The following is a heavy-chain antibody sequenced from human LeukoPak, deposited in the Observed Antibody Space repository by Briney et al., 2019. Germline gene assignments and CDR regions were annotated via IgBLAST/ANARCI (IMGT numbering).Heavy chain of an antibody. CDR1: GYTFTIYG. J-gene: IGHJ4*02. CDR2: ISTYNGDT. Sequence: ASVKVSCKASGYTFTIYGITWVRQAPGQGLEWMGWISTYNGDTNYAQKLQGRVTMTTDTSSTTSYMELRSLRSDDTAVYYCARTTSGCPDYWGQGTLVTVSS. V-gene: IGHV1-18*01. D-gene: IGHD6-19*01. CDR3: ARTTSGCPDY.